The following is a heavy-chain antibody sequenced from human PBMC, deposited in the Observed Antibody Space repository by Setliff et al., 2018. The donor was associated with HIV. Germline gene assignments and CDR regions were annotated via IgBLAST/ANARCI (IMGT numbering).Heavy chain of an antibody. CDR2: ISAYNGNT. Sequence: ASVKVSCKASGYTFTSYGISWVRQAPGQGLEWMGWISAYNGNTNYAQKLQGRVTMTTDTSTSTAYMELRSLTSGDTAVYYCAAGLNYYDRSGLGAWGQGTLVTVSS. CDR1: GYTFTSYG. V-gene: IGHV1-18*01. CDR3: AAGLNYYDRSGLGA. D-gene: IGHD3-22*01. J-gene: IGHJ5*02.